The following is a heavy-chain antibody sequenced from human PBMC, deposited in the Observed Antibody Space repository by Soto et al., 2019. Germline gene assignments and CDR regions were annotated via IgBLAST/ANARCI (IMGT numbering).Heavy chain of an antibody. D-gene: IGHD3-22*01. CDR3: SRAFSYGSSVGPAYFDK. CDR1: GGSISSSSYY. Sequence: SETLSLTCTVSGGSISSSSYYWDWIRQPPGKGLEWIGSIYHSGYTYYNPSLKSRVTISIDTSKNQFSLKLRSVTAADTAVCFCSRAFSYGSSVGPAYFDKWGQGTQVTVSS. J-gene: IGHJ4*02. CDR2: IYHSGYT. V-gene: IGHV4-39*01.